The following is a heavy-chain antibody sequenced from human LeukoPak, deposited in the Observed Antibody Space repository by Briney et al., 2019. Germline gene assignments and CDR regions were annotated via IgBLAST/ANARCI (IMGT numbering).Heavy chain of an antibody. D-gene: IGHD3-10*01. CDR3: ARHEYSSWFGELSPSYYFDY. CDR1: GYSISSGYY. J-gene: IGHJ4*02. V-gene: IGHV4-38-2*02. Sequence: SETLSLTCTVSGYSISSGYYWGWIRQPPGKGLEWIGSIYYSGSTYYNPSLKSRVTISVDTSKNQFSLKLSSVTAADTAVYYCARHEYSSWFGELSPSYYFDYWGQGTLVTVSS. CDR2: IYYSGST.